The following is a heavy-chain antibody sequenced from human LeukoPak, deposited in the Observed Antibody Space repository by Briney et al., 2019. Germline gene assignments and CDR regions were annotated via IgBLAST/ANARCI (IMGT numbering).Heavy chain of an antibody. CDR2: ISWNSGSI. Sequence: QPGGSLRLSCAASGFTFDDYAMHWVRQAPGKGLEWVSGISWNSGSIGYADSVKGRFTISRDNSKNTLYLQMNSLRAEDTAVYYCARAVIAAAGANPNWFDPWGQGTLATVSS. J-gene: IGHJ5*02. V-gene: IGHV3-9*01. CDR1: GFTFDDYA. D-gene: IGHD6-13*01. CDR3: ARAVIAAAGANPNWFDP.